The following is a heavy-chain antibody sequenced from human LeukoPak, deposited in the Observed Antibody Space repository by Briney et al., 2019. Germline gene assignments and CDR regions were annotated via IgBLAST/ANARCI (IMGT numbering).Heavy chain of an antibody. Sequence: GASVKVSCKASGYTFTSYGISWVRQAPGQGLEWMGWISAYNGNTNYAQKLQGRVTMTTDTSTSTAYMELSRLRSDDTAVYYCARGTYYYDSSGYYVPTYAFDIWGQGTMVTVSS. D-gene: IGHD3-22*01. CDR2: ISAYNGNT. CDR1: GYTFTSYG. V-gene: IGHV1-18*01. CDR3: ARGTYYYDSSGYYVPTYAFDI. J-gene: IGHJ3*02.